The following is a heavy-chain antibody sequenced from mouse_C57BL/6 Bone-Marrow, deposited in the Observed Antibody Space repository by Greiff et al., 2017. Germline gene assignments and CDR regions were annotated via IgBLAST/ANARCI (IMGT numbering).Heavy chain of an antibody. D-gene: IGHD3-2*02. Sequence: EVQRVESGGGLVQPGGSLSLSCAASGFTFTDYYMSWVRQPPGQALEWLGFISNKANGYTSEYSVSVKGRFTFSRDNSQSILYLQMNALRAEDSATYYCASLSDSSGLPGFAYWGQGTLVTVSA. CDR2: ISNKANGYTS. J-gene: IGHJ3*01. CDR1: GFTFTDYY. CDR3: ASLSDSSGLPGFAY. V-gene: IGHV7-3*01.